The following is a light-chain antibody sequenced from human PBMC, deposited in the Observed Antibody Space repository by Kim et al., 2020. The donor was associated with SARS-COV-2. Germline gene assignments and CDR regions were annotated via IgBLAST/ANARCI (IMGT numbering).Light chain of an antibody. J-gene: IGKJ2*01. V-gene: IGKV1-5*03. CDR1: QSINSW. CDR2: KAS. Sequence: DIQMTQSPSTLSASVGDRVTLTCRASQSINSWLSWYQQKPGKAPKLLIYKASDLDSGVPSRFSGNGSGTEFTLTINSLQPDDFVTYYCQQYDSFPYAFGQGTKLEI. CDR3: QQYDSFPYA.